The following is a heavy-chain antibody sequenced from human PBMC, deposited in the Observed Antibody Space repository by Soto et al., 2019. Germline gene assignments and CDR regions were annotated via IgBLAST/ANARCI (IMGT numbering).Heavy chain of an antibody. CDR3: AREFPFGPRDY. D-gene: IGHD3-16*01. CDR2: INPSGGST. V-gene: IGHV1-46*01. CDR1: GYTFTSYY. J-gene: IGHJ4*02. Sequence: GASVKVSCKASGYTFTSYYXXXXRQAPGQGLEWMGIINPSGGSTSYAQKFQGRVTMTRDTSTSTVYMELSSLRSEDTAVYYCAREFPFGPRDYWGQGTLVTVSS.